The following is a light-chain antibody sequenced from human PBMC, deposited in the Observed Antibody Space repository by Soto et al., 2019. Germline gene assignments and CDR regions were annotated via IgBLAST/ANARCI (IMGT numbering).Light chain of an antibody. CDR3: SSYTSTSTYV. CDR2: DVT. V-gene: IGLV2-18*02. CDR1: SSDVGIYNR. J-gene: IGLJ1*01. Sequence: QSALTQPPSVSGSPGQSVTISCTGTSSDVGIYNRVSWYQQPPGKAPKLMIYDVTNRPSGISNRFSGSKSGNTASLTISGLQAEDEADYYCSSYTSTSTYVFGTGTKLTVL.